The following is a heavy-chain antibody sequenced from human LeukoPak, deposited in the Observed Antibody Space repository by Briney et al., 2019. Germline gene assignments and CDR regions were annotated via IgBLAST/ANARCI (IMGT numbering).Heavy chain of an antibody. CDR2: ISNGGSNT. Sequence: GGSLRLSCAASAFTFDGYWMHWVRQAPGKGLVWVSRISNGGSNTNYADSVKGRFTISRDNAKNTLYLQMNSLRAEDTAVYYCARDRRLWNMDVWGTGTTVSISS. D-gene: IGHD4/OR15-4a*01. V-gene: IGHV3-74*01. CDR1: AFTFDGYW. CDR3: ARDRRLWNMDV. J-gene: IGHJ6*03.